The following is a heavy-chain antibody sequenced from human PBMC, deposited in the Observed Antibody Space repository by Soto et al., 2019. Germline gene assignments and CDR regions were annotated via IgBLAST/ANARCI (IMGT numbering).Heavy chain of an antibody. V-gene: IGHV3-33*01. Sequence: PGGSLRLSCAASGFTFSSYGMHWVRQAPGKGLEWVAVIWYDGSNKYYADSVKGRFTISRDNSKNTLYLQMNSLRAEDTAVYYCARGDYYDSSGYYYWGQGTLVTVSS. J-gene: IGHJ4*02. CDR2: IWYDGSNK. D-gene: IGHD3-22*01. CDR1: GFTFSSYG. CDR3: ARGDYYDSSGYYY.